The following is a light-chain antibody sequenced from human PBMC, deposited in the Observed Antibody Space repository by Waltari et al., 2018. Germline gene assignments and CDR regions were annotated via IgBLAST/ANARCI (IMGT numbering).Light chain of an antibody. CDR1: SSDVGGYNY. CDR2: EVN. Sequence: QSALTQPPSASGSPGQSVTISCTGTSSDVGGYNYVSWYQQHPGKAPKLMIYEVNKRPSRAPDRFSGSKSGNTASLTVSGLQAEDEADYYCSSYAGSNNLVFGGGTKLTVL. V-gene: IGLV2-8*01. J-gene: IGLJ2*01. CDR3: SSYAGSNNLV.